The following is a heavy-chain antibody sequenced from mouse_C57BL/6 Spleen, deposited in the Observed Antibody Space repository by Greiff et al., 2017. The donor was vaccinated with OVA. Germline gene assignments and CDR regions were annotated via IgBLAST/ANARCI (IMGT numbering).Heavy chain of an antibody. D-gene: IGHD2-4*01. CDR3: AVYYDPYYAVDY. Sequence: QVQLKESGAELVRPGASVKLSCKASGYTFTDYYINWVKQRPGQGLEWIARIYPGSGNTYYNEKFKGKATLTAEKSSSTAYMQLSSLTSEDSAVYVCAVYYDPYYAVDYWGQGTSVTVSS. V-gene: IGHV1-76*01. J-gene: IGHJ4*01. CDR1: GYTFTDYY. CDR2: IYPGSGNT.